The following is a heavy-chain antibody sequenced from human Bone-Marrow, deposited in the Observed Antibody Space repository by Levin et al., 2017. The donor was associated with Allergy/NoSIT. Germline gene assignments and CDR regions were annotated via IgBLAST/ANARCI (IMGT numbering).Heavy chain of an antibody. CDR3: AKARGDTYRYHFDS. CDR2: VSYDGGNK. CDR1: GFTFSTYS. V-gene: IGHV3-30-3*01. Sequence: GESLKISCAASGFTFSTYSIHWVRQGPGKGLEWVAAVSYDGGNKYYADSVKGRITITRDNSRNTLDLQMNSLRVEDTAVYYCAKARGDTYRYHFDSWGQGALVTVSS. J-gene: IGHJ4*02. D-gene: IGHD3-16*02.